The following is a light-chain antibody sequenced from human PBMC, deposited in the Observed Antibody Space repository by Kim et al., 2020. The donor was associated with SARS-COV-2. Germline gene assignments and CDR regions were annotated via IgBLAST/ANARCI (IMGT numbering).Light chain of an antibody. CDR2: YAS. CDR3: QQYNAYSSWT. Sequence: AVGHRVAITGRASQSVNSWLAWYQQKPGKAPKFLIYYASTLESGVPPRFSGSGSGTEFTLTISSLQPDDFATYYCQQYNAYSSWTFGQGTKVEIK. V-gene: IGKV1-5*01. CDR1: QSVNSW. J-gene: IGKJ1*01.